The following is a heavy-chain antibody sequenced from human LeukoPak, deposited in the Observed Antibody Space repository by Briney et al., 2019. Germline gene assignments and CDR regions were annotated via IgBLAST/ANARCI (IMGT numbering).Heavy chain of an antibody. CDR1: GFTFSSYS. CDR2: ITGDSYI. CDR3: ARELSTGILLDY. Sequence: GGSLRLSCAASGFTFSSYSMDWVRQAPGKGLEWVSSITGDSYIYYEDSVKGRFTISRDNTKNSLYLQMSSLRVEDTAVYHCARELSTGILLDYWGQGTLVTVSS. J-gene: IGHJ4*02. V-gene: IGHV3-21*01.